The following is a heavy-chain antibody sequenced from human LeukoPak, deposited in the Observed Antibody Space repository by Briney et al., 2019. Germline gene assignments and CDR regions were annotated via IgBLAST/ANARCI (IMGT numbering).Heavy chain of an antibody. D-gene: IGHD6-19*01. Sequence: SETLSLTCTVSGGSISSYYWSWIRQPPGKGLEWIGYIYYSGSTNYNPSLKSRVTISVDTSKNQFSLKLSSVTAADTAVYYCARPAGYSSGWYWFDPWGQGTLVTASS. CDR3: ARPAGYSSGWYWFDP. V-gene: IGHV4-59*08. CDR1: GGSISSYY. CDR2: IYYSGST. J-gene: IGHJ5*02.